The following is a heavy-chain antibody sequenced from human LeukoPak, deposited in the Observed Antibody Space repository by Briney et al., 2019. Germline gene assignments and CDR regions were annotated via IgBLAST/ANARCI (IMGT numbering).Heavy chain of an antibody. CDR3: ARRAEQLPVFDY. D-gene: IGHD6-6*01. V-gene: IGHV4-4*09. CDR2: IYTSGST. J-gene: IGHJ4*02. CDR1: GGSISSYY. Sequence: SETLSLTCTVSGGSISSYYWSWIRQPPGKGLEWIGYIYTSGSTNYNPSLKSRVTISVDTSKNQFSLKLSSVTAADTAVYYCARRAEQLPVFDYWGQGTLVTVSS.